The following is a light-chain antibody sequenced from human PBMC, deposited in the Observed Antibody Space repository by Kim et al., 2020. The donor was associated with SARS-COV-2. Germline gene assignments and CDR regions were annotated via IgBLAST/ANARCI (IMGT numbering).Light chain of an antibody. J-gene: IGKJ1*01. CDR1: QSVSSN. V-gene: IGKV3-15*01. CDR2: GAS. CDR3: QQYNNWPPWT. Sequence: VSPGERATLSCRASQSVSSNVAWYQQKPGQAPRLLIYGASTRATGIPARFSGSGSGTEFTLIISSLQSEDFAVYYCQQYNNWPPWTFGQGTKV.